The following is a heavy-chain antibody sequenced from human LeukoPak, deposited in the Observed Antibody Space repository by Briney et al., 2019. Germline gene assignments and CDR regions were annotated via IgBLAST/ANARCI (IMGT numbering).Heavy chain of an antibody. CDR2: ISNSGGST. J-gene: IGHJ6*02. Sequence: GGSLRLSCAASGFTFSSFAMSWVRQAPGKGLEWVSGISNSGGSTYHADSVKGRFTISRDNSKNTLYLQMNSLRAEDTAVYYCAKDLGVLGRHYYYYGMDVWGQGTTVTVSS. CDR3: AKDLGVLGRHYYYYGMDV. CDR1: GFTFSSFA. D-gene: IGHD3-10*01. V-gene: IGHV3-23*01.